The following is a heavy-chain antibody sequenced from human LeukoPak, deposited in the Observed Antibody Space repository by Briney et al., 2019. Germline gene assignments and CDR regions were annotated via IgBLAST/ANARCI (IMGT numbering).Heavy chain of an antibody. CDR2: THHSGST. Sequence: SETLSLTCTVSGFSVSSDYSWGWIRQSPGQGLEWIGTTHHSGSTYFKPSLSRRVTISMDTSKNQFYLNLTSVTAADTAVYYCARQGSGPDYYFDYWGQGTLATVSS. J-gene: IGHJ4*02. V-gene: IGHV4-38-2*02. CDR3: ARQGSGPDYYFDY. D-gene: IGHD6-19*01. CDR1: GFSVSSDYS.